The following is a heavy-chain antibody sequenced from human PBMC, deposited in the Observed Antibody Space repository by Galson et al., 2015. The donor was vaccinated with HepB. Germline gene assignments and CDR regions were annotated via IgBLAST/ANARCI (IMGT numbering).Heavy chain of an antibody. V-gene: IGHV1-18*01. Sequence: SVKVSCKASGYTFTSYGISWVRQAPGQGLEWMGWISAYNGNTNYAQKLQGRVTMTTDTSTSTAYMELRSLRSDDTAVYYCARGGPHCSSTSCYGHMDVWGKGTTVTVSS. CDR1: GYTFTSYG. CDR3: ARGGPHCSSTSCYGHMDV. D-gene: IGHD2-2*01. J-gene: IGHJ6*03. CDR2: ISAYNGNT.